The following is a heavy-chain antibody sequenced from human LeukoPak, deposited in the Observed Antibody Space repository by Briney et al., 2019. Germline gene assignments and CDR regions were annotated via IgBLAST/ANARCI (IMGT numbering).Heavy chain of an antibody. CDR3: AREGGYCSGGSCYN. Sequence: ASVKVSCKASGGTFSSYDISWVRQAPGQGLEWMGGIMPMFGKANYAQKFQGRVTITADKSTSTAYMELSSLRSEDTAVYYCAREGGYCSGGSCYNWGQGTLVTVSS. CDR1: GGTFSSYD. D-gene: IGHD2-15*01. V-gene: IGHV1-69*06. CDR2: IMPMFGKA. J-gene: IGHJ4*02.